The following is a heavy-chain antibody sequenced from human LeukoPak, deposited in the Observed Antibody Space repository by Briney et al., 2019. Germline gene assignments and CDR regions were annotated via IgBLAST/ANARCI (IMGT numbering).Heavy chain of an antibody. D-gene: IGHD5-24*01. J-gene: IGHJ4*02. V-gene: IGHV1-46*01. Sequence: ASVKVSCKASGYTFTSYCMHWVRQAPGQGLGWMGIINPSGGSTSYAQKFQGRVTMTRDTSTSTVYMELSSLRSEDTAVYYCARDDEMATITGPFDYWGQGTLVTVSS. CDR2: INPSGGST. CDR1: GYTFTSYC. CDR3: ARDDEMATITGPFDY.